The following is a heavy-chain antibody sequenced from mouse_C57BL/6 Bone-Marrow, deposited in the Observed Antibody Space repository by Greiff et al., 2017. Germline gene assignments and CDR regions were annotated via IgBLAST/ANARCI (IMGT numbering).Heavy chain of an antibody. CDR3: ALITTVVATRWYFDV. CDR2: INTSSGYT. V-gene: IGHV1-4*01. J-gene: IGHJ1*03. Sequence: VQLQESGAELARPGASVKMSCKASGYTFTSDTMHWVKQRPGQGLEWIGYINTSSGYTKYNQKFKAKATLTADKSSSTAYMQLSSLTSEDSAVYYCALITTVVATRWYFDVWGTGTSVTVSS. D-gene: IGHD1-1*01. CDR1: GYTFTSDT.